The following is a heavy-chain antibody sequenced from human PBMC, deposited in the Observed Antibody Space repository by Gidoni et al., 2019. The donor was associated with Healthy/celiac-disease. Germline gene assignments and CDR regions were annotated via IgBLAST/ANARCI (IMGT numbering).Heavy chain of an antibody. V-gene: IGHV2-5*01. CDR2: VYWNDDK. J-gene: IGHJ4*02. D-gene: IGHD6-13*01. CDR3: AHRSRIAAAGLSFDY. Sequence: QITLKESGPTLVKPTQTLTLTCTFSGFSLSTSGVGVGWIRQPPGKALEWLALVYWNDDKRYSPSLKSRLTITKDTSKNQVVLTMTNMDPVDTATYYCAHRSRIAAAGLSFDYWGQGTLVTVSS. CDR1: GFSLSTSGVG.